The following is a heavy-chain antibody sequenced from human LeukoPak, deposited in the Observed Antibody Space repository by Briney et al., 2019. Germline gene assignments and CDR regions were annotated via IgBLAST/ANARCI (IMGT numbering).Heavy chain of an antibody. J-gene: IGHJ4*02. CDR2: IYSGGST. D-gene: IGHD3-3*01. CDR3: ARDWSGSGARGY. V-gene: IGHV3-53*01. CDR1: GFTVSSNY. Sequence: GGSLRLSCAASGFTVSSNYMSWVRQAPGKGLEWVSVIYSGGSTYYADSVKGRFTISRDNSKNTLYLQMSSLRAEDTAVYYCARDWSGSGARGYWGQGTLVTVSS.